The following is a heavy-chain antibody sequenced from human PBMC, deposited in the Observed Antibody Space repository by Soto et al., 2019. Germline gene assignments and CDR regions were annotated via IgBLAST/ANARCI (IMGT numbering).Heavy chain of an antibody. CDR3: ARGKGRIVVVPAAIGWFDP. J-gene: IGHJ5*02. CDR1: GGSFSGYY. D-gene: IGHD2-2*01. V-gene: IGHV4-34*01. Sequence: SETLSLTCGVYGGSFSGYYWSWIRQPPGKGLEWIGEINHSGSTNYNPSLKSRVTISVDTSKNQFSLKLSSVTAADTAVYYCARGKGRIVVVPAAIGWFDPWGQGTLVTVSS. CDR2: INHSGST.